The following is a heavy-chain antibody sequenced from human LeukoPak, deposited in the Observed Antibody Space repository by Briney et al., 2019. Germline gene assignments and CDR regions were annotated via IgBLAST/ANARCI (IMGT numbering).Heavy chain of an antibody. V-gene: IGHV3-30*18. CDR3: AKDLMTGTSGYDRFDY. D-gene: IGHD5-12*01. Sequence: GGSLRLSCAASGFTFSSYGMHWVRQAPGKGLEWVAVISYDGSNKYYADSVKGRFTISRDNSKNTLYLQMNSLRAEDTAVYYCAKDLMTGTSGYDRFDYWGQGTLVTVSS. CDR1: GFTFSSYG. J-gene: IGHJ4*02. CDR2: ISYDGSNK.